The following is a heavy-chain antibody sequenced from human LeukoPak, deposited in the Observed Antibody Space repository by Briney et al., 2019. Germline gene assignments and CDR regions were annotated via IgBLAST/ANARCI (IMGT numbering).Heavy chain of an antibody. J-gene: IGHJ4*02. CDR2: IYYSGST. Sequence: PSETLSLTCTVSGGSISSYYWSWIRQPPGKGLEWIGYIYYSGSTNYNPSLKSRVTISVDTSKNQFSLKLSSVTAADTAVYYCASRRGSIGYFDYWGQGTLVTVSS. V-gene: IGHV4-59*08. CDR1: GGSISSYY. CDR3: ASRRGSIGYFDY. D-gene: IGHD2-15*01.